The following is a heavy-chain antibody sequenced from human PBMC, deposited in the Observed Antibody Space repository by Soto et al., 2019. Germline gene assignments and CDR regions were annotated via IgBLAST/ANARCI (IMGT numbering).Heavy chain of an antibody. D-gene: IGHD6-19*01. J-gene: IGHJ4*02. CDR3: ARDSHVGSGWQLTADY. V-gene: IGHV3-33*01. Sequence: QVQLVESGGGVVQPGRSLRLSCAASGFTFSSYGMHWVRQAPGKGLEWVAVIWYDGSNKYYAESVKGRFTISRDNSKNTLYLQMHSLRAEDTAVYYCARDSHVGSGWQLTADYWGQGTLVTVSS. CDR2: IWYDGSNK. CDR1: GFTFSSYG.